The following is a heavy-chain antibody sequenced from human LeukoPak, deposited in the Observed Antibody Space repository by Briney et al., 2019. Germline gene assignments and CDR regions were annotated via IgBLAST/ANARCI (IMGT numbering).Heavy chain of an antibody. D-gene: IGHD2-2*01. J-gene: IGHJ4*02. CDR3: ARHRSTSDLFDS. V-gene: IGHV5-51*01. CDR2: THPGDSDT. Sequence: GESLKISCQASGYSFSSWWIGWVRQMPGKGLEWVGITHPGDSDTRYSPSLQGQVTISADKSISTVYLQWSSLRASDTAVYHCARHRSTSDLFDSWGQGTLVTVSS. CDR1: GYSFSSWW.